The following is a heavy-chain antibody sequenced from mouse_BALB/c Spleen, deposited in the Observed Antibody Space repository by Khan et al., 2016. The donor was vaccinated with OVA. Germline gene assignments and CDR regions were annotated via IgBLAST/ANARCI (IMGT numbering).Heavy chain of an antibody. V-gene: IGHV1-61*01. D-gene: IGHD6-1*01. CDR3: ARGVYCTSFAF. CDR1: GYTFTSYW. J-gene: IGHJ3*01. CDR2: IDPSDSKT. Sequence: QVQLQQPGAELVRPGASVKLSCKASGYTFTSYWMNWVKQRPGQGLEWIGMIDPSDSKTHYNHMFRDKATLNIAKSSSTAYMHLTSLTSEYSAVYYCARGVYCTSFAFWGQGTLVTVSA.